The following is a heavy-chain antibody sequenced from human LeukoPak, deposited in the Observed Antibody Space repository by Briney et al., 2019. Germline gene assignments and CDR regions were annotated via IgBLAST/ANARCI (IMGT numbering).Heavy chain of an antibody. CDR3: AREGGGYYSYYMDV. Sequence: GGSLRLSCAASGFTFSSYGMHWVRQAPGKGLEWVAFIRYDGSNKYYADSVKGRFTISRDNSKNTLYLQMNSLRAEDTAVYYCAREGGGYYSYYMDVWGKGTTVTVSS. CDR2: IRYDGSNK. CDR1: GFTFSSYG. D-gene: IGHD3-10*01. J-gene: IGHJ6*03. V-gene: IGHV3-30*02.